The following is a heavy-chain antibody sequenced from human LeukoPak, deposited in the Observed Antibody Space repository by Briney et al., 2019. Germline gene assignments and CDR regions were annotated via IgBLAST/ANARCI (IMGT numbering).Heavy chain of an antibody. J-gene: IGHJ6*03. CDR3: ARDKTEIAADYHYYYYCMDV. Sequence: ASVKVSCKASGYTFTGYYMHWVRQAPGQGLEWMGWINPNSGGTNYAQKFQGRVTMTRDKSIRTAYMELSRLTSDDTAVYYCARDKTEIAADYHYYYYCMDVWGKGTTVTISS. CDR1: GYTFTGYY. V-gene: IGHV1-2*02. CDR2: INPNSGGT. D-gene: IGHD6-13*01.